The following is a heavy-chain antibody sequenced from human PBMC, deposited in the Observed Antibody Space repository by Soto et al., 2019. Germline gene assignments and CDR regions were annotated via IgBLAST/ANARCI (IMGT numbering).Heavy chain of an antibody. Sequence: QVQLVESGGGVVQPGRSLRLSCAASGFTFSSYALHWVRQAPGKGLERVAVISYDGRNKYYADSVKGRLTISRDNSKNTLYLQMNSLRSDDTAVYYCARDQSIAARQVLHWFDPWGQGTLVTVSS. D-gene: IGHD6-6*01. J-gene: IGHJ5*02. CDR2: ISYDGRNK. CDR1: GFTFSSYA. CDR3: ARDQSIAARQVLHWFDP. V-gene: IGHV3-30*04.